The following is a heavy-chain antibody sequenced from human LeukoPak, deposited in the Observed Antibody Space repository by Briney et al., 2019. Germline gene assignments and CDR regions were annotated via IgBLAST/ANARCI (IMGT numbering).Heavy chain of an antibody. CDR1: GGSISSYY. CDR3: ARGIPLAYYDILTGYPTTIFDY. J-gene: IGHJ4*02. Sequence: SETLSLTCTVSGGSISSYYWSWLRQPPGKGLEWLGYIYYSGSTNYNPSLKRRVTISVDTYKNQFSLKLSSVTAADTAVYYCARGIPLAYYDILTGYPTTIFDYWGQGTLVTVSS. V-gene: IGHV4-59*01. D-gene: IGHD3-9*01. CDR2: IYYSGST.